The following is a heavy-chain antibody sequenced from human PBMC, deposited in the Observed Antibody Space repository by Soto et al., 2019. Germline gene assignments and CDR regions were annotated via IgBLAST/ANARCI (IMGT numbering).Heavy chain of an antibody. Sequence: QVQLVQSGAEVKKPGASVKVSCKASGYTFTSYGISWVRQAPGQGLEWMGWISVYNGNTNYAQKLQGRVTITTDTAPSTAYMALRRLSSADTAVYSCERREEAGQDVCGQGTTVTVCS. V-gene: IGHV1-18*01. CDR3: ERREEAGQDV. CDR1: GYTFTSYG. CDR2: ISVYNGNT. J-gene: IGHJ6*02.